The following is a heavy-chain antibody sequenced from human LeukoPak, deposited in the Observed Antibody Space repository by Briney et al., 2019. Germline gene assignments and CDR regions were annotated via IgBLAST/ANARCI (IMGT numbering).Heavy chain of an antibody. V-gene: IGHV4-59*08. CDR1: GGSITSYY. CDR2: IYYTGRT. Sequence: PSETLSLTCSVSGGSITSYYWSWIRQPPGKALEYIGHIYYTGRTDYNPSLKSRVTVSVDTSKNQFSLNLNSVTAADTAVYFCARWTCHGGTCYYLDYWGQGTQVTVSS. D-gene: IGHD2-15*01. J-gene: IGHJ4*02. CDR3: ARWTCHGGTCYYLDY.